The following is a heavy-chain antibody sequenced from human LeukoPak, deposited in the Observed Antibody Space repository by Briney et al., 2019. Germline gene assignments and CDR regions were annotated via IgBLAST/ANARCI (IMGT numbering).Heavy chain of an antibody. D-gene: IGHD6-6*01. Sequence: GGSLRLSCAASGFTFSSYAMSWVRQAPGRGLEWVSAISGSGGSTYYADSVKGRFTISRDNSKNTLYLQMNSQRAEDTAVYYCAKQGRLVRPNYYYYCMDVWGKGTTVTVSS. V-gene: IGHV3-23*01. CDR3: AKQGRLVRPNYYYYCMDV. CDR2: ISGSGGST. J-gene: IGHJ6*03. CDR1: GFTFSSYA.